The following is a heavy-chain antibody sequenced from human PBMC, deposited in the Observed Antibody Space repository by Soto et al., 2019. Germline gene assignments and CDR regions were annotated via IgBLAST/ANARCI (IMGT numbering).Heavy chain of an antibody. J-gene: IGHJ4*02. CDR3: AKDSWNYEGDFEY. D-gene: IGHD1-7*01. V-gene: IGHV3-30*18. Sequence: QVQLVESGGGVVQPGRSLRLSCAVSGFTFSSYGMHWVRQAPGKGLEWVAVISYDGSNKDYADSVKGRFTISRDNSKNTRFLQMNSLRAEDTAVYYCAKDSWNYEGDFEYWGQGSLVTVSS. CDR1: GFTFSSYG. CDR2: ISYDGSNK.